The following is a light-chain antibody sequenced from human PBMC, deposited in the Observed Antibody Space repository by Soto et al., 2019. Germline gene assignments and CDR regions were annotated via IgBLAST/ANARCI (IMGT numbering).Light chain of an antibody. Sequence: QSVLTQPPSVSGAPGQRVTISCTGSSSNIGAGYDVHWYQQLPGTAPKVLIYGNSNRPSGVPDRLSGSKSGTSASLAITGLLAEDEADYYGQSYDSSLSGHVVFGGGTKLTVL. CDR1: SSNIGAGYD. V-gene: IGLV1-40*01. CDR2: GNS. J-gene: IGLJ2*01. CDR3: QSYDSSLSGHVV.